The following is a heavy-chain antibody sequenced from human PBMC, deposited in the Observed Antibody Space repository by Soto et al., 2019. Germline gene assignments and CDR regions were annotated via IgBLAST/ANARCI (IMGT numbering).Heavy chain of an antibody. D-gene: IGHD2-8*01. Sequence: QVQLVESGGGVVQPGRSLRLSCAASGFTFSSYGMHWVRQAPGKGLEWVAVIWYDGSNKYYADSVKGRFTISRDNSKNTLYLQMNSLRAEDTAVYYCERDSYCTNGVCYYFDYWGQGTLVTVSS. CDR2: IWYDGSNK. CDR3: ERDSYCTNGVCYYFDY. J-gene: IGHJ4*02. V-gene: IGHV3-33*01. CDR1: GFTFSSYG.